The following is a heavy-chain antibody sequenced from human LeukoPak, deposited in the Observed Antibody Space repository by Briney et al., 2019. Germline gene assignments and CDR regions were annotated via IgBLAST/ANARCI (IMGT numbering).Heavy chain of an antibody. CDR1: DASATTYS. CDR2: VYSSGAT. J-gene: IGHJ4*01. D-gene: IGHD3-10*01. Sequence: PSETLSLTCTVSDASATTYSWSWLRQPAGKGLEWIGRVYSSGATKYNPSLKSRVTISADTSKNQFSLKLPSVTAADTAVYYCARDHYGSGSYKAYFDYWGHGTQVTVSS. V-gene: IGHV4-4*07. CDR3: ARDHYGSGSYKAYFDY.